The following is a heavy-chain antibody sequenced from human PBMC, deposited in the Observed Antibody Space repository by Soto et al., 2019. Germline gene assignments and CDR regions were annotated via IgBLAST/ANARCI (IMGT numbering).Heavy chain of an antibody. J-gene: IGHJ3*02. CDR3: ARALSTEAFDI. CDR2: INPNSGGT. CDR1: GYTFTGYY. V-gene: IGHV1-2*04. Sequence: GASVKVSCKASGYTFTGYYMHWVRQAPGQGLEWMGWINPNSGGTNYAQKFQGWVTMTRDTSISTAYMELSRLRSDDTAVDYCARALSTEAFDIWGQGTMVTVSS.